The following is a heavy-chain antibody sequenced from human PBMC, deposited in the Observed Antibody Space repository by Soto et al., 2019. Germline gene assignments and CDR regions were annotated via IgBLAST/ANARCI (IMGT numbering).Heavy chain of an antibody. J-gene: IGHJ2*01. CDR2: IYYSGST. CDR1: GGSVSSGSYY. CDR3: ARERYSGYDYSNWYFDL. Sequence: QVQLQESGPGLVKPSETLSLTCTVSGGSVSSGSYYWSWIRQPPGKGLEWIGYIYYSGSTNYNPSLKSRVTISVDTSKNQFSLKLSSVTAADTAVYYCARERYSGYDYSNWYFDLWGRGTLVTVSS. D-gene: IGHD5-12*01. V-gene: IGHV4-61*01.